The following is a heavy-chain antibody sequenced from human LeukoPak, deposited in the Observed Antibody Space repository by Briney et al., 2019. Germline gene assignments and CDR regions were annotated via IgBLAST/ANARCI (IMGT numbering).Heavy chain of an antibody. Sequence: SETLSLTCTVSGGSISSSSYYWGWIRQPPGKGLEWIGSIYYSGSTYYNPSLKSRVTISVDTSKNQFSLKLSSVTAADTAAYYCARTCGNGEAFDIWGQGTMVTVSS. CDR3: ARTCGNGEAFDI. CDR1: GGSISSSSYY. V-gene: IGHV4-39*01. CDR2: IYYSGST. J-gene: IGHJ3*02. D-gene: IGHD4-23*01.